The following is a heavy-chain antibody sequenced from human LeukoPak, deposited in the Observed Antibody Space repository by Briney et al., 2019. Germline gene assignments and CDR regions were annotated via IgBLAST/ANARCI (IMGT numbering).Heavy chain of an antibody. CDR3: ARGRLRRSWTSNSSGGAWNDY. V-gene: IGHV4-59*12. Sequence: SETLSLTCTVSGGSISTYYWSWIRQPPGKGLEWIGEIYYSGSTNYNPSLMSRVTMSTDTSKNQLSLRLTSVTAADAAVYYCARGRLRRSWTSNSSGGAWNDYWGQGTLVTVSS. CDR2: IYYSGST. CDR1: GGSISTYY. D-gene: IGHD3-22*01. J-gene: IGHJ4*02.